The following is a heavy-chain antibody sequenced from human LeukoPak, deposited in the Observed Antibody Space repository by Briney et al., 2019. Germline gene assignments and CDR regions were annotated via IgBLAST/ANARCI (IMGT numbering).Heavy chain of an antibody. J-gene: IGHJ6*02. D-gene: IGHD4-17*01. Sequence: ASVKVSCKASGYTFTGYYMHWVRQAPGQGLEWMGWINPNSGGTNYAQKFQGRVTMTRDKSISTAYMELSRLRSDDTAVYYYASTSGDYYYYYGMDVWGQGTTVTVSS. V-gene: IGHV1-2*02. CDR1: GYTFTGYY. CDR2: INPNSGGT. CDR3: ASTSGDYYYYYGMDV.